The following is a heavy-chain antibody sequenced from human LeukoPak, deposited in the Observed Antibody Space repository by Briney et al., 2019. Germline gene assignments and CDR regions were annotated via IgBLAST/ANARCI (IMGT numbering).Heavy chain of an antibody. CDR2: ISYDGSNK. Sequence: GGSLRLSCAASGFTFSSYGMHWVRQAPGKGLEWVAVISYDGSNKYYADSVKGRFTISRDNSKNTLYLQMNSLRAEDTAVYYCANDGAYDFWSGYPPFDYWAREPWSPSPQ. CDR1: GFTFSSYG. J-gene: IGHJ4*02. D-gene: IGHD3-3*01. CDR3: ANDGAYDFWSGYPPFDY. V-gene: IGHV3-30*18.